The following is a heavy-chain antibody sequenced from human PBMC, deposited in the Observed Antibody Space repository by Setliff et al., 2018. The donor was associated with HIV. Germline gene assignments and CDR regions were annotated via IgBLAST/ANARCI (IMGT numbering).Heavy chain of an antibody. Sequence: ASVKVSCKASGYPFTSFGISWVRQAPGQGLEWMGWISTYNGKTNYVQNLQGRVTMTTDTSTSTAYMELSSLRSEDTAVYYCARAHSGSYYYYYYMDVWGKGTTVTV. CDR1: GYPFTSFG. D-gene: IGHD1-26*01. J-gene: IGHJ6*03. V-gene: IGHV1-18*01. CDR2: ISTYNGKT. CDR3: ARAHSGSYYYYYYMDV.